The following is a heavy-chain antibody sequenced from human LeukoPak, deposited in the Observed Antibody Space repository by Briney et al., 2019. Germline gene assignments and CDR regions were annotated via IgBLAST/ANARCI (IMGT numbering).Heavy chain of an antibody. J-gene: IGHJ5*02. D-gene: IGHD3-10*01. CDR1: GYSFTSYW. Sequence: GESLKISCKGSGYSFTSYWIGWVRQMPGTGLEWVGAIYPDDSDTRYSPSLQGQVVISADRSIRTAYLQWNTLKTSDTAMYYCVRQRGASGTINHFDPWGQGTLVTVSS. CDR2: IYPDDSDT. V-gene: IGHV5-51*01. CDR3: VRQRGASGTINHFDP.